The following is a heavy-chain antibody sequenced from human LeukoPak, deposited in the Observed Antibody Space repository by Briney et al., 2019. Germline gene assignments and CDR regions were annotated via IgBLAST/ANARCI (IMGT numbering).Heavy chain of an antibody. V-gene: IGHV3-53*01. J-gene: IGHJ4*02. CDR3: AREEYYYDSSGYSFYFDY. CDR2: IYSGGST. D-gene: IGHD3-22*01. Sequence: GGSLRLSCAASGFIVSSNNMSWVRQAPGKGLEWVSVIYSGGSTYYADSVKGRFTISRDNSKNTLYLQMNSLRAEDTAVYYCAREEYYYDSSGYSFYFDYWGQGTLVTVSS. CDR1: GFIVSSNN.